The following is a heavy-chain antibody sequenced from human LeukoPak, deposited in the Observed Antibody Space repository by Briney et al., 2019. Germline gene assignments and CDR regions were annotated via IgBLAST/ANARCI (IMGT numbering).Heavy chain of an antibody. V-gene: IGHV1-2*02. J-gene: IGHJ3*02. CDR2: INPYSGGT. Sequence: GASVKVSCKASGYTFTSYGISWVRQAPGQGLEWMGWINPYSGGTNYAQKFQGRVTMTRDTSISTAYMELSRLRSDDTAVYYCARPLTTYYYDSSGYKNAFDIWGQGTMVTVSS. CDR3: ARPLTTYYYDSSGYKNAFDI. CDR1: GYTFTSYG. D-gene: IGHD3-22*01.